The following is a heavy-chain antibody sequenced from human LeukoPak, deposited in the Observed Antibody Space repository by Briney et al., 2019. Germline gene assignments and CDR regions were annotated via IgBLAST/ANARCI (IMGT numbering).Heavy chain of an antibody. D-gene: IGHD4-17*01. V-gene: IGHV1-2*06. Sequence: ASVKVSCKASGYTFTGYYLHWVRQAPGQGLEWMGRINPSSGGTNYAQKFQGRVTMTRDTSISTAYMELSGLRSDDTAVYYCARGDGDANFDYWGQGTLVTVSS. J-gene: IGHJ4*02. CDR2: INPSSGGT. CDR1: GYTFTGYY. CDR3: ARGDGDANFDY.